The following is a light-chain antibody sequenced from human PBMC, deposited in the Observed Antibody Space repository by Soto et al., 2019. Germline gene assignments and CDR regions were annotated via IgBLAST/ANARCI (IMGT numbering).Light chain of an antibody. CDR3: QQYGSSPWT. Sequence: EIVLTQSPGTLSLSPGERATLSCRASQSVSSSYLAWYQQKPGQAHRLLIYGASSRATGIPHRFSGSGSGTDFTLTISRLEPEDFAVYYCQQYGSSPWTFGHGTKVEIK. J-gene: IGKJ1*01. CDR2: GAS. CDR1: QSVSSSY. V-gene: IGKV3-20*01.